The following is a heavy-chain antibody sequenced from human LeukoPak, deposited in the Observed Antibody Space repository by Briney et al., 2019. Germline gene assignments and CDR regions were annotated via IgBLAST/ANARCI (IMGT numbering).Heavy chain of an antibody. CDR2: IYYSGST. D-gene: IGHD3-22*01. CDR3: ASKAAYDSFEVDP. V-gene: IGHV4-39*07. Sequence: SETLSLTCTVSGGSISSSSYYWGWIRQPPGKGLEWIGSIYYSGSTYYNPSLKSRVTISVDTSKNQFSLKLSSVTAADTAVYYCASKAAYDSFEVDPWGQGTLVTVSS. CDR1: GGSISSSSYY. J-gene: IGHJ5*02.